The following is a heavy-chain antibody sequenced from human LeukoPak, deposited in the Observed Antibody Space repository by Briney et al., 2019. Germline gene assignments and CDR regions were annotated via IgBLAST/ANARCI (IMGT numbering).Heavy chain of an antibody. J-gene: IGHJ5*02. CDR3: ASQMYSGGWYPRFDP. CDR1: GGSISSTSYY. V-gene: IGHV4-39*01. CDR2: MYYSGST. D-gene: IGHD6-19*01. Sequence: PSETLSLTCTVSGGSISSTSYYWGWIRQPPGKGLEWIGSMYYSGSTYFNPSLKSRVPISVDTSKNQFSLRLSSVTAADTAVYYCASQMYSGGWYPRFDPWGQGTPVTDSS.